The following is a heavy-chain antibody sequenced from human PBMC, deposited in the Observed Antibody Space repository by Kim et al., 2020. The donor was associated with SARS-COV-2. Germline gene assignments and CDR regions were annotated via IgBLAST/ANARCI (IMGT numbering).Heavy chain of an antibody. D-gene: IGHD3-9*01. V-gene: IGHV3-21*01. CDR1: GFTFSSYS. CDR3: ARDTLYDILTGDYYYGMDV. Sequence: GGSLRLSCAASGFTFSSYSMNWVRQAPGKGLEWVSSISSSSSYIYYADSVKGRFTISRDNAKNSLYLQMNSLRAEDTAVYYCARDTLYDILTGDYYYGMDVWGQGTTVTVSS. J-gene: IGHJ6*02. CDR2: ISSSSSYI.